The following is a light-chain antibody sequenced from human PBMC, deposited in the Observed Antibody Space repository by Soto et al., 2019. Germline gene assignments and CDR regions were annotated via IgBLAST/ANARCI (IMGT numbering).Light chain of an antibody. CDR3: QQYGGSPIT. CDR2: GAS. J-gene: IGKJ5*01. V-gene: IGKV3-20*01. CDR1: QSVSRR. Sequence: ILLTQSPFTLSLSVGERATLSCRASQSVSRRLAWYQQRPGQSPRLLISGASMRASGVPVRFIGSGSGTDFTLTITRLEPEDFAVYYCQQYGGSPITFGLGTRLEIK.